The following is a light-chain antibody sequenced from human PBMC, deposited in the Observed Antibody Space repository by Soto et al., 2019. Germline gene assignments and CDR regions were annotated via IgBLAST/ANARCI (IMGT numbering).Light chain of an antibody. J-gene: IGKJ1*01. CDR1: QSISSY. Sequence: EIVVTQSPATLSVSPGERATLSCRASQSISSYLAWYQQKPGQAPRLLIFGASTRATGIPARFSGSGSGTEFTLTISRLEPEDFAVYYCQQYTTSSWTFGQGTKVDIK. V-gene: IGKV3-15*01. CDR3: QQYTTSSWT. CDR2: GAS.